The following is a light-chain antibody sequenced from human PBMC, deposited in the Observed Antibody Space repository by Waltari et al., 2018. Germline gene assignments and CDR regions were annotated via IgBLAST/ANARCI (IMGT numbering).Light chain of an antibody. CDR1: ISNLGSNY. J-gene: IGLJ1*01. Sequence: QSVLTRPPSASETPGQRVPLSCSGSISNLGSNYLYWYQPVPGAAPTLLLYRNNQRPSGVPDRFSGSKFGTSASLAIDGLRSEDEAVYYCASWDDSHYVFGPGTKVTVL. CDR2: RNN. CDR3: ASWDDSHYV. V-gene: IGLV1-47*01.